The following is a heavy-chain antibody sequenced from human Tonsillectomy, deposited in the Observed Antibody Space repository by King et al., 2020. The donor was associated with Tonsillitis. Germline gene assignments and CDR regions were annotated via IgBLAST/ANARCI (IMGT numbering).Heavy chain of an antibody. CDR2: IYHSGST. Sequence: QLQESGSGLVKPSQTLSLTCAVSGGSINSGGHSWSWIRQPPGKGLEWIGNIYHSGSTSYNPSLKSRVTISVDRSKNQISLKLNSVTAADTAVYYCARGYYDILTGWYNHPDYWGQGTLAT. CDR1: GGSINSGGHS. D-gene: IGHD3-9*01. V-gene: IGHV4-30-2*01. CDR3: ARGYYDILTGWYNHPDY. J-gene: IGHJ4*02.